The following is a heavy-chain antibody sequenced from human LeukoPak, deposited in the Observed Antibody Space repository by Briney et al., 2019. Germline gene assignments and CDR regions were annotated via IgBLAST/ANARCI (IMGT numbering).Heavy chain of an antibody. D-gene: IGHD5-24*01. J-gene: IGHJ4*02. CDR1: GFAFSSYG. V-gene: IGHV3-23*01. CDR3: AKEGGDSYNSDY. CDR2: ISGSGGGT. Sequence: GGSLRLSCAASGFAFSSYGMSWVRQAPGKGLKWVSTISGSGGGTYYAASVKGRFTISRDNSKNTLYLQMSGLRAEDTAVYYCAKEGGDSYNSDYWGQGALVTVSS.